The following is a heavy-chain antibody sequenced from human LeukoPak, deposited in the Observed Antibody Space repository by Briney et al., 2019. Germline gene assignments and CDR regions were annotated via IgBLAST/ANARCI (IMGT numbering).Heavy chain of an antibody. CDR3: ARVVSLYCSSATCFHDAFDI. D-gene: IGHD2-2*01. J-gene: IGHJ3*02. Sequence: GGSLRLSCAASGFTVSSSYMSWVRQAPGKGLEWVSVIYSGGSTDYADSVKGRFTISRDNSKNTLYLQMNSLRAEDTAVYYCARVVSLYCSSATCFHDAFDIWGQGTMVTVSS. V-gene: IGHV3-66*02. CDR2: IYSGGST. CDR1: GFTVSSSY.